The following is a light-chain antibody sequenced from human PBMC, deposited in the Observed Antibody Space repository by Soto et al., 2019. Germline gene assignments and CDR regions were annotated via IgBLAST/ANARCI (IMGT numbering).Light chain of an antibody. V-gene: IGLV2-14*01. Sequence: QSALTQPASVSGSPGQSITISCTGTSSDIGDYDYVSWYQHLPGKAPKLMIYEVSNRPSGVSNRFSGSKSGNTASLTISGLQAEDEADYYCSSYTTSSNYVFGSGTKVTVL. J-gene: IGLJ1*01. CDR2: EVS. CDR3: SSYTTSSNYV. CDR1: SSDIGDYDY.